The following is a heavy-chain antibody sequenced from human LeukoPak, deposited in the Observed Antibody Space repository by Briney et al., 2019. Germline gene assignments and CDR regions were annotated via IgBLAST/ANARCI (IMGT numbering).Heavy chain of an antibody. CDR1: GYTLTELS. D-gene: IGHD3-10*01. CDR3: ATGWFGELIPAEYFQH. J-gene: IGHJ1*01. CDR2: FDPEDGET. V-gene: IGHV1-24*01. Sequence: GASVKVSCKVSGYTLTELSMHWVRQAPGKGLEWMGGFDPEDGETIYAQKFQGRVTMTEDTSTDTAYMELSSLRSEDTAVYYCATGWFGELIPAEYFQHWGQGTLVTVSS.